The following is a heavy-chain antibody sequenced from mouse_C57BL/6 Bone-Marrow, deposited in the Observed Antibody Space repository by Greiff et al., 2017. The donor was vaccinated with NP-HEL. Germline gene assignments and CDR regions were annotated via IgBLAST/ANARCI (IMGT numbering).Heavy chain of an antibody. CDR3: ARISNYEAWFAY. J-gene: IGHJ3*01. D-gene: IGHD2-5*01. Sequence: QVTLKVSGPGILQPSQTLSLTCSFSGFSLSTFGMGVGWIRQPSGQGLEWLAHIWWDADKYYNPALTSRLPIAKDTSKNQVFLKIANVDTAETATYYCARISNYEAWFAYWGQGTLVTVSA. CDR1: GFSLSTFGMG. V-gene: IGHV8-8*01. CDR2: IWWDADK.